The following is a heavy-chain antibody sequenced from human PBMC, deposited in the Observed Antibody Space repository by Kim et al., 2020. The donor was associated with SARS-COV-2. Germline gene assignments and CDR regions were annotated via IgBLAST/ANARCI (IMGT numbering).Heavy chain of an antibody. V-gene: IGHV4-59*01. D-gene: IGHD2-21*02. Sequence: SETLSLTCTVSGGSISSYYWNWIRQPPGKGLEWIGFIHFTGSTNYIPSLKSRVTISVDTSKNQFSLKLNSVTAADTAMYYCARGGDFFEYWGQGTLVTVSS. CDR2: IHFTGST. CDR3: ARGGDFFEY. J-gene: IGHJ4*02. CDR1: GGSISSYY.